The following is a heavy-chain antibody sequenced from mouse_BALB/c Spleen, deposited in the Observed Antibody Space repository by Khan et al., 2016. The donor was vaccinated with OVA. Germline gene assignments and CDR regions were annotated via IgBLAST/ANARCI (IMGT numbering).Heavy chain of an antibody. Sequence: QLEESGPGLVKPSQSLSLTCTVTGYSITSDYAWNWIRQFPGNKLEWMGYISYSGRTSYNPYLQSRISITRDTSKNPSFLQLNSVTSEDTANFYCARAVTITTVVATDFDYWGQGTTLTVSS. V-gene: IGHV3-2*02. CDR2: ISYSGRT. D-gene: IGHD1-1*01. J-gene: IGHJ2*01. CDR3: ARAVTITTVVATDFDY. CDR1: GYSITSDYA.